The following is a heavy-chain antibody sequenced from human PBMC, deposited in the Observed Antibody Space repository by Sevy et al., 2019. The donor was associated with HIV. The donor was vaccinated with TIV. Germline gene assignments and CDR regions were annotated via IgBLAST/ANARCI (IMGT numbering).Heavy chain of an antibody. CDR3: ARDSYYDFWSGYRDYYYYYGMDV. D-gene: IGHD3-3*01. V-gene: IGHV3-74*01. CDR2: INSDGSST. J-gene: IGHJ6*02. Sequence: GGSLRLSCAASGFTFSSYWMHWVRQAPGKGLLWVSRINSDGSSTSYADSVKGRFTISRDNAKNTLYLQMNSLRAEDTAVYYCARDSYYDFWSGYRDYYYYYGMDVWGQGTTVTVSS. CDR1: GFTFSSYW.